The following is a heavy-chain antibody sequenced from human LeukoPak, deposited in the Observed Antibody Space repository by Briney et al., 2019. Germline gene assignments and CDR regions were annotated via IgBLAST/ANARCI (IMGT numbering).Heavy chain of an antibody. V-gene: IGHV3-21*01. D-gene: IGHD6-19*01. CDR1: GFTFSSYS. Sequence: GGSLRPSCAASGFTFSSYSMNWVRQAPGKGLEWVSSISSSSSYIYYADSVKGRFTISRDNAKNSLYLQMNSLRAEDTAVYYCARDGGRLVKGAFDIWGQGTMVTVSS. J-gene: IGHJ3*02. CDR2: ISSSSSYI. CDR3: ARDGGRLVKGAFDI.